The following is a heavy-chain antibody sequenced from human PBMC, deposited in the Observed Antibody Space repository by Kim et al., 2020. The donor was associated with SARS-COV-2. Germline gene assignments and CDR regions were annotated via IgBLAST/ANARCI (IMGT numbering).Heavy chain of an antibody. J-gene: IGHJ4*02. CDR3: AARGNYYFDS. CDR2: NQ. D-gene: IGHD1-7*01. Sequence: NQYYAASVKGRSTISRDNSSNTLYLQMNGLRAEDTAVYYCAARGNYYFDSWGQGTLVTVSS. V-gene: IGHV3-33*01.